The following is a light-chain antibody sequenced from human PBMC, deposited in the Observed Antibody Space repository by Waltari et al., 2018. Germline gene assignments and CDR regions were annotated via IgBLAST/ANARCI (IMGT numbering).Light chain of an antibody. CDR3: QSADTSGIYV. V-gene: IGLV3-25*03. J-gene: IGLJ1*01. Sequence: SYELTQPPSVSVSPGQTATITCSGDALPKQYAYWYKQRPGQAPVLMISRDTERPSGVPERFSGSTSGTTVSLTITGVQAEDEADYYCQSADTSGIYVFGPGTRVTVL. CDR2: RDT. CDR1: ALPKQY.